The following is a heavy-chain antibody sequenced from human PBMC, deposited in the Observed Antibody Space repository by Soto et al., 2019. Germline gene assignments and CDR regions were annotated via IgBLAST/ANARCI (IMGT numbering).Heavy chain of an antibody. V-gene: IGHV3-30-3*01. D-gene: IGHD6-6*01. J-gene: IGHJ4*02. CDR1: GFTFSSYA. CDR3: ARGPHDRPFDY. CDR2: ISYDGSNK. Sequence: QVQLVESGGGVVQPGRSLRLSCAASGFTFSSYAMHWVRQAPGKGLEWVAVISYDGSNKYYADSVKGRFTISRDNSKNPLYLQMNSLRAEDTAVYYCARGPHDRPFDYWGQGTLVTVSS.